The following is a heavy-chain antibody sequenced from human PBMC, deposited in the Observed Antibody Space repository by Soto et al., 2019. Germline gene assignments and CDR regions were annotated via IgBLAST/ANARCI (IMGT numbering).Heavy chain of an antibody. D-gene: IGHD5-12*01. V-gene: IGHV3-33*01. CDR2: IWYDGSNK. CDR1: GFTFSSYG. Sequence: GGSLRLSCAASGFTFSSYGMHWVRQAPGKGLEWVAVIWYDGSNKYYADSVKGRFTISRDNSKNTLYLQMNSLRAEDTAVYYCARDRYVDIVAKLLDYWGQGTLVTVS. CDR3: ARDRYVDIVAKLLDY. J-gene: IGHJ4*02.